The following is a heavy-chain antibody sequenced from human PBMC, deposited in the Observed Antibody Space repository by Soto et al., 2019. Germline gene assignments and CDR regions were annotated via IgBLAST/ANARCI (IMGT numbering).Heavy chain of an antibody. J-gene: IGHJ6*02. V-gene: IGHV1-58*01. CDR2: IVVGSGNT. CDR3: ATASSGYYYYGMDV. CDR1: GFTFTSSA. D-gene: IGHD6-6*01. Sequence: VSCKASGFTFTSSAVQWVRQARGQRLEWIGWIVVGSGNTNYAQKFQERVTITRDMSTSTAYMELSSLRSEDTAVYYCATASSGYYYYGMDVWGQGTTVTVSS.